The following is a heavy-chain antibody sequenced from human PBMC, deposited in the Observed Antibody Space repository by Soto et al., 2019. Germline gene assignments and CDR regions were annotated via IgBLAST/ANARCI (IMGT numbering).Heavy chain of an antibody. V-gene: IGHV3-43D*04. J-gene: IGHJ4*02. Sequence: EVQLVESGGVVVQPGGSLRLSCAASGFTFDDYAMHWVRQAPGKGLQWVSLISWDGGSPYYADSVKGRFTISRDKRKNSLYLQMNSLRAEDTALYYCVKDMAYGSGSYYGFDHWGQGTLVTVSS. D-gene: IGHD3-10*01. CDR3: VKDMAYGSGSYYGFDH. CDR2: ISWDGGSP. CDR1: GFTFDDYA.